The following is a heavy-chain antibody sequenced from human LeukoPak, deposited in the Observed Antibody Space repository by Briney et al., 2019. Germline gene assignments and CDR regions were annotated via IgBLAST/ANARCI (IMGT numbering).Heavy chain of an antibody. CDR3: ARISPSSGTYWGSLYYYMDV. CDR2: ISFSGTT. J-gene: IGHJ6*03. D-gene: IGHD1-26*01. Sequence: SETLSLTCTVSGGSINNYYWTWIRQPPGRGLEWIGYISFSGTTNYNPSLKSRVTISLDTSNNQFSPKLTSVTAADTAVYYCARISPSSGTYWGSLYYYMDVWGKGTTVTVSS. V-gene: IGHV4-59*01. CDR1: GGSINNYY.